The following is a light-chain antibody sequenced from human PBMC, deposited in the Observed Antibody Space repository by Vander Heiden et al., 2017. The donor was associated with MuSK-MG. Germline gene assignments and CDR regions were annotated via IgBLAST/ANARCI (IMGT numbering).Light chain of an antibody. CDR2: DAS. J-gene: IGKJ1*01. Sequence: EIVLTQSPATLSLSPGESATLSCRASQSVSSSYLAWYQQKPGLAPRLLIYDASSRATGIPDRFSGSGSGTDFTLTISRLQPEDFAVYYCQQYGSSPRTFGQGTKVEIK. CDR1: QSVSSSY. CDR3: QQYGSSPRT. V-gene: IGKV3D-20*01.